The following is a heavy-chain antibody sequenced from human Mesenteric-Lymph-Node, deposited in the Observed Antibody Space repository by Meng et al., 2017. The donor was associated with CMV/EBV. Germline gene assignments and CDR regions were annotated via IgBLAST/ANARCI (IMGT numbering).Heavy chain of an antibody. V-gene: IGHV2-5*02. CDR3: GHTMLAPGSGSYYVDY. D-gene: IGHD3-10*01. J-gene: IGHJ4*02. CDR2: IYWDGDK. CDR1: FSTSTSGVG. Sequence: FSTSTSGVGVGWIRQPPGKALDWVAVIYWDGDKRYSPSLKSRLTITKDTSKSQVVLTMTNMDAVDTAIYYCGHTMLAPGSGSYYVDYWGQGTLVTVSS.